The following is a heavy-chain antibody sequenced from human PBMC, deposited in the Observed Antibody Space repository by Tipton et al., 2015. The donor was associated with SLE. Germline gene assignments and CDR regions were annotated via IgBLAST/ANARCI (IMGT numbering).Heavy chain of an antibody. CDR3: ARGDSIYCSSVYCPRWFDP. CDR2: IYYRGST. J-gene: IGHJ5*02. Sequence: TLSLTCTVSGGSIGRGGYYWSWIRQLQGKGLEWIGYIYYRGSTFYNPSLKSRVTISVDTSKNQFSLKLSSVTAADTAVYYCARGDSIYCSSVYCPRWFDPLGQGTLVTVSS. V-gene: IGHV4-31*03. CDR1: GGSIGRGGYY. D-gene: IGHD2-2*01.